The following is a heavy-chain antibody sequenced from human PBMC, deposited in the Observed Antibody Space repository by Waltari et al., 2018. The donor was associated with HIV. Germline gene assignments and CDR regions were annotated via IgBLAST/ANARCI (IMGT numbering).Heavy chain of an antibody. V-gene: IGHV4-61*02. D-gene: IGHD6-25*01. CDR3: ARALLAARSGGMDV. CDR1: GDSLTRASYY. J-gene: IGHJ6*02. CDR2: ISSSGNT. Sequence: QVQLQESGPGLVKPSQTLSIICIVSGDSLTRASYYWTWVRQPAGKGLEWIGRISSSGNTNYNPSLKSRVTMSMDTSKNQFSLEVTSVTAADTAIYFCARALLAARSGGMDVWGHGTTVTVSS.